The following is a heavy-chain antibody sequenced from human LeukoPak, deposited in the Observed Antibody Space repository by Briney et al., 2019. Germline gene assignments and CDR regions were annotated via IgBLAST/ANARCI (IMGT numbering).Heavy chain of an antibody. J-gene: IGHJ4*02. Sequence: GASVKVSCKASGYTFTSYHIHWVRQAPGQGLEGMGKINPSVATTTYAHNFQGRVTISRDTSTSTVYMDVSSLRSDDTAVYWCARESGYSYGPLDYWGQGTLVTVSS. D-gene: IGHD5-18*01. CDR3: ARESGYSYGPLDY. CDR2: INPSVATT. V-gene: IGHV1-46*01. CDR1: GYTFTSYH.